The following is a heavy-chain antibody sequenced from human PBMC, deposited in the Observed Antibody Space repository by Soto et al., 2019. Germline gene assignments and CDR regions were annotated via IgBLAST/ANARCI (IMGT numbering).Heavy chain of an antibody. CDR1: GDSVSSNSAA. CDR3: ARDEIRDGYNSFRPNYGMDV. V-gene: IGHV6-1*01. D-gene: IGHD5-12*01. Sequence: QSQTLSLTCAISGDSVSSNSAAWNWIRQSPSRGLEWLGRTYYRSKWYNDYAVSVKSRITINPDTSKNQFSLQLNSVTPEDTAVYYCARDEIRDGYNSFRPNYGMDVWGQGTTVTVSS. J-gene: IGHJ6*02. CDR2: TYYRSKWYN.